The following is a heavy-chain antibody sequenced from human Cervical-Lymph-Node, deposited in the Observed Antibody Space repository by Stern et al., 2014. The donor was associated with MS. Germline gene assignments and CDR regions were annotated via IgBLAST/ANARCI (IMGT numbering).Heavy chain of an antibody. CDR3: AANIKYSSGWYVYYYGMDV. Sequence: QDQLVQSGAEVKKPGSSVKVSCKASGGTFSSYAISWVRQAPGQGLEWMGGIIPIFGTANYAQKFQGRVTITADESTSTAYMELSSLRSEDTAVYYCAANIKYSSGWYVYYYGMDVWGQGTTVTVSS. D-gene: IGHD6-19*01. J-gene: IGHJ6*02. CDR2: IIPIFGTA. CDR1: GGTFSSYA. V-gene: IGHV1-69*12.